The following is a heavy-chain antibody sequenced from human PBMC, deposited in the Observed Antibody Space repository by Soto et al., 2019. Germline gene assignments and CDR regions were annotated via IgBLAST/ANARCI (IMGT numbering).Heavy chain of an antibody. V-gene: IGHV1-18*01. CDR1: GYTFSTYG. CDR2: IGADNGDT. Sequence: QVQLVQSGAEVKKPGASVKVSCKASGYTFSTYGFSWVRQAPGQGLEWMGWIGADNGDTNYAQNFQGRVTMTTDTSTTTPYMELRSLTSDDTAVYFCARDWKGAEGFEPWGQGTLVTVSS. D-gene: IGHD1-1*01. J-gene: IGHJ5*02. CDR3: ARDWKGAEGFEP.